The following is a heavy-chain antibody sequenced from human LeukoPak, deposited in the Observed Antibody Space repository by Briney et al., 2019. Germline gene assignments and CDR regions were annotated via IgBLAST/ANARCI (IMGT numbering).Heavy chain of an antibody. Sequence: PSETLSLTCSVSDGSLNNPSAYWARVRQPPGEGLEWIGSIYYGGNTYYSPSLKSRVTMSVDTSKNLFSLRLSAVTAADTAVYCARDGIAVTGTGFDYWGQGTQVTVS. V-gene: IGHV4-39*07. CDR2: IYYGGNT. CDR3: ARDGIAVTGTGFDY. CDR1: DGSLNNPSAY. D-gene: IGHD6-19*01. J-gene: IGHJ4*02.